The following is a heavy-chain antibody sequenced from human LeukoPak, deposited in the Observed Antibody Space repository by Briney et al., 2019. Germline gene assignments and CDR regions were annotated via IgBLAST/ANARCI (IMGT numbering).Heavy chain of an antibody. CDR2: IYYSGTT. J-gene: IGHJ5*02. Sequence: SETLSLTCSVSAGSISSGSYFWGWIRQPPGKGLEWIGSIYYSGTTYYNPSLKSRVTMSVDTSTNQFSLELSSVTAADTAVYYCAREAPGHTTTYNSFDPWGQGTLVTVSS. CDR1: AGSISSGSYF. V-gene: IGHV4-39*07. D-gene: IGHD4-11*01. CDR3: AREAPGHTTTYNSFDP.